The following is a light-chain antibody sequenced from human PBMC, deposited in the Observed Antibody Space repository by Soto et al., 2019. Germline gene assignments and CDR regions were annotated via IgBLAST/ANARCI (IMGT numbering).Light chain of an antibody. Sequence: EIVLTQSPGTLSLSPGDEATLSCKASQAVTSKFLAWYQQKAGQPPRLLILGASTRATGVADRFSGSGSGTDFTLTISRLEPEDFAAYYCQQYGDSRLTFGGGTKADSK. CDR2: GAS. J-gene: IGKJ4*01. CDR1: QAVTSKF. V-gene: IGKV3-20*01. CDR3: QQYGDSRLT.